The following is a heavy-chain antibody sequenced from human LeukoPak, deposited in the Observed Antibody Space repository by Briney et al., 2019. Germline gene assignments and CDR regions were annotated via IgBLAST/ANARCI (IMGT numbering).Heavy chain of an antibody. CDR2: ISGSGGST. Sequence: GRSLRLSCAASGFTFSSYAMSWVRQAPGKGLEWVSAISGSGGSTYYADSVKGRFTISRDNSKTTLCLQMNSLRAEDTAVYYCAKDDYGEGFDYWGQGTLDTVSS. CDR1: GFTFSSYA. J-gene: IGHJ4*02. V-gene: IGHV3-23*01. D-gene: IGHD4-17*01. CDR3: AKDDYGEGFDY.